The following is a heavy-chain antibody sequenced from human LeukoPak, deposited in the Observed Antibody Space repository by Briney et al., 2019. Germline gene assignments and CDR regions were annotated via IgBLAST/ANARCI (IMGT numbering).Heavy chain of an antibody. J-gene: IGHJ3*02. CDR2: INSDGSST. CDR3: ARELLGLSDAFDI. D-gene: IGHD3-16*02. CDR1: LLTFSNYW. V-gene: IGHV3-74*01. Sequence: GALTHSLASTLLTFSNYWMHWLRQAPGKGLVWVSRINSDGSSTSYADSVKGRFTISRDNAKNTLYLQMNSLRAEDTAVYYCARELLGLSDAFDIWRQGTMITVSS.